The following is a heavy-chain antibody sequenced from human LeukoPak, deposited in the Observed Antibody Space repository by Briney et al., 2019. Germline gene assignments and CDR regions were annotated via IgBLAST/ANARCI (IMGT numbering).Heavy chain of an antibody. J-gene: IGHJ4*02. CDR2: IYYSGST. CDR1: GGSISSYY. CDR3: ARGGYFGNLFDY. V-gene: IGHV4-59*01. D-gene: IGHD3-10*01. Sequence: SETLSLACTVSGGSISSYYWSWIRQPPGKGLEWIGYIYYSGSTNCNPSLKSRVTISVDTSKNQFSLKLSSVTAADTAVYYCARGGYFGNLFDYWGQGTLVTVSS.